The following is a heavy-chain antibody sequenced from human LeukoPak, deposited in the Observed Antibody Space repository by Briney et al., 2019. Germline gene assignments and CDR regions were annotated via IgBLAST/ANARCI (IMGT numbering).Heavy chain of an antibody. V-gene: IGHV5-51*01. Sequence: GESLKISCKGSGSRFTSYWIGWVRQMPGKGLEWMGIIYPGDSDTRYSPSFQGQVTISADKSISTAYLQWSSLKASDTAMYYCARLAADSGYDYAFDIWGQGTMVTVSS. CDR2: IYPGDSDT. CDR1: GSRFTSYW. D-gene: IGHD5-12*01. CDR3: ARLAADSGYDYAFDI. J-gene: IGHJ3*02.